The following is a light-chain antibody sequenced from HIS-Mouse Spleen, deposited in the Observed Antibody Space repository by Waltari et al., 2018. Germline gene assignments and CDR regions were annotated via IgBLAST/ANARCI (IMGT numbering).Light chain of an antibody. CDR3: YSTDSSGNHRV. V-gene: IGLV3-10*01. Sequence: SYELTQPPSVSLSPGQTARITCSVEVLTKKYAYGYQQKSGQAPVLVIYEDRKRPSGIPERFSGSSSGTMATLTISGAQVEDEADYYCYSTDSSGNHRVFGGGTKLTVL. CDR2: EDR. CDR1: VLTKKY. J-gene: IGLJ2*01.